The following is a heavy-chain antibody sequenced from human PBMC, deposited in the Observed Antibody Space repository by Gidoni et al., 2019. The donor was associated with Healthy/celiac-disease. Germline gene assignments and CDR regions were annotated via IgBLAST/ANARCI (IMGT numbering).Heavy chain of an antibody. CDR3: ARDPPGPRGYSYGFDY. J-gene: IGHJ4*02. CDR2: IYTSGST. CDR1: GGSISSGSYY. V-gene: IGHV4-61*02. D-gene: IGHD5-18*01. Sequence: QVQLQESGPGLVKPSQTLSLTCTVSGGSISSGSYYWSWIRQPAGKGLEWIGRIYTSGSTNYNPSLKSRVTISVDTSKNQFSLKLSSVTAADTAVYYCARDPPGPRGYSYGFDYWGQGTLVTVSS.